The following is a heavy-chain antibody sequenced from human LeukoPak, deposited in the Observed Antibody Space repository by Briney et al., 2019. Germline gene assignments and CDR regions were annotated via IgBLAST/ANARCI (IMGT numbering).Heavy chain of an antibody. Sequence: PGGSLTLSCAVAGLSFSNYSMHWVRQAPGKGLVWVSRINTDGSSTTYADSVKGRFTISRDNAKNTLYLQMNSLRAEDTAVYYCARDMEYCGGDCYAFDIWGQGTMVTVSS. CDR1: GLSFSNYS. V-gene: IGHV3-74*01. CDR2: INTDGSST. J-gene: IGHJ3*02. CDR3: ARDMEYCGGDCYAFDI. D-gene: IGHD2-21*02.